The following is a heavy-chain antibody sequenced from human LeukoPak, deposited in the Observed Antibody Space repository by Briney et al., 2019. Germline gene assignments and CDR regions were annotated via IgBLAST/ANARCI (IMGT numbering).Heavy chain of an antibody. CDR3: ASAGITGGFDY. J-gene: IGHJ4*02. Sequence: GGSLRLSCAASAFTVSSNYMSWVRQAPGKGLEWVSVIYSGGSTYYADSVKGRFTISRDNSNNTLYLQMNSLRAEDTAVYYCASAGITGGFDYWGQGTLVTVSS. CDR2: IYSGGST. CDR1: AFTVSSNY. V-gene: IGHV3-53*01. D-gene: IGHD1-14*01.